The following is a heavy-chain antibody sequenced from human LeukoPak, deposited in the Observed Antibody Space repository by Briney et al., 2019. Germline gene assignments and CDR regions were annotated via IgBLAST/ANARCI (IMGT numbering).Heavy chain of an antibody. J-gene: IGHJ2*01. Sequence: GESLKTCCKGSGYNFTSYWIVWVRPMPGKGLEGMGMTVPGDSYSIYSPSFQGQVTMSVAKPISTAYLQWSSLKASDTAMYYCASLTNYWYFDLWGRGTLVTVSS. V-gene: IGHV5-51*04. CDR2: TVPGDSYS. CDR3: ASLTNYWYFDL. CDR1: GYNFTSYW.